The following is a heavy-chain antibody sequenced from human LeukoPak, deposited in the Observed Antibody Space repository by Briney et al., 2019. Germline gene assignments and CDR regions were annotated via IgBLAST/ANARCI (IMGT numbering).Heavy chain of an antibody. Sequence: SETLSLTCTVSGGSVSSGSYYWSWIRQPPGKGLEWIGYIYYSGSTNYNPSLKSRVTISVDTSKNQFSLKLSSVTAADTAVYYCARDGVGNWFDPWGQGTLVTVSP. CDR1: GGSVSSGSYY. CDR2: IYYSGST. V-gene: IGHV4-61*01. J-gene: IGHJ5*02. D-gene: IGHD1-26*01. CDR3: ARDGVGNWFDP.